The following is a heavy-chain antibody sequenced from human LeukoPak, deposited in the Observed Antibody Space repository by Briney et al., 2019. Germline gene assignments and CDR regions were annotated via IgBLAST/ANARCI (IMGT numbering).Heavy chain of an antibody. CDR3: ARDQHYYGSGSYEY. D-gene: IGHD3-10*01. CDR1: GFTFDDYG. Sequence: GGSLRLSCAASGFTFDDYGMSWVRQAPGKGLEWVSGINWNGGSTGYADSVKGRFTISRDNAKNSLYLQMNSLRAEDTAVYYCARDQHYYGSGSYEYWGQGTLVTVSS. CDR2: INWNGGST. V-gene: IGHV3-20*04. J-gene: IGHJ4*02.